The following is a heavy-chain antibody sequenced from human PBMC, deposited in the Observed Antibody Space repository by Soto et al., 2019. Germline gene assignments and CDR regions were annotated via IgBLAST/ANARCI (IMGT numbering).Heavy chain of an antibody. D-gene: IGHD3-3*02. CDR3: ARSRLLARTRYHFAY. J-gene: IGHJ4*02. Sequence: SETLSLTCTVTGGSINTYYWSWIRQSAGKGLEWIGRVYTTGSTNYNPSLKSRVTISVDTSRNQFSLSLRSVTAADTAVYYCARSRLLARTRYHFAYWGQGTPVPASS. CDR1: GGSINTYY. CDR2: VYTTGST. V-gene: IGHV4-4*07.